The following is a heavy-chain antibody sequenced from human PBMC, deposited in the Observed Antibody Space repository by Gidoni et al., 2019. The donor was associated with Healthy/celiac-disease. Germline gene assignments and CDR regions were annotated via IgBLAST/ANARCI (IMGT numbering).Heavy chain of an antibody. J-gene: IGHJ5*02. CDR3: ARHNAYYYDSSGYFGTLNWFDP. D-gene: IGHD3-22*01. CDR2: IDPSDSYT. Sequence: EVQLVQSGAEVKKPGESLRISCKGSGYSFTSYWIRWVRQMPGKGLEWMGRIDPSDSYTNYSPSFQGHVTISADKSISTAYLQWSSLKASDTAMYYCARHNAYYYDSSGYFGTLNWFDPWGQGTLVTVSS. V-gene: IGHV5-10-1*01. CDR1: GYSFTSYW.